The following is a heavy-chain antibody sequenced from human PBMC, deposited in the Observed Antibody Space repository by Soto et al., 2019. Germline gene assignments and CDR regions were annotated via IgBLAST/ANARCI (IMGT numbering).Heavy chain of an antibody. Sequence: ASVKVSCKASGGTFSSYAISWVRQAPGQGLEWMGIINPSGGSTSYAQKFQGRVTMTRDTSTSTVYMELSSLRSEDTAVYYCARGPYNFPPDMREPPENHYYYYYGMDVWGQGTTVTVSS. CDR1: GGTFSSYA. CDR3: ARGPYNFPPDMREPPENHYYYYYGMDV. V-gene: IGHV1-46*01. CDR2: INPSGGST. J-gene: IGHJ6*02. D-gene: IGHD1-20*01.